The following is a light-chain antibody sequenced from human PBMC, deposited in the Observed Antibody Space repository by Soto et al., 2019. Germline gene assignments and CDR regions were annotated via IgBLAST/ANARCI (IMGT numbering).Light chain of an antibody. CDR3: SSCAGSRNDNVV. V-gene: IGLV2-14*01. Sequence: QSALTQPASVSGSPGQSITISCTGTSSDVGKYNYVSWYQQHPAKAPKLMIFENSHRPSGVPNRFSGSKSGNTASLTITGLQAEDEAEYYCSSCAGSRNDNVVFGGGTKLTVL. CDR1: SSDVGKYNY. J-gene: IGLJ2*01. CDR2: ENS.